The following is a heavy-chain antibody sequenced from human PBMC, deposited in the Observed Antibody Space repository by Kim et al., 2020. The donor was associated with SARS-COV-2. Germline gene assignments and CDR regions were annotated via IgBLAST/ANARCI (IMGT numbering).Heavy chain of an antibody. CDR3: ARLRAGHTVTPRGYYYYYYGMDV. Sequence: GESLKISCKGSGYSFTSYWIGWVRQMPGKGLEWMGIIYPGDSDTRYSPSFQGQVTISADKSISTAYLQWSSLKASDTAMYYCARLRAGHTVTPRGYYYYYYGMDVWGQGTTVTVSS. CDR2: IYPGDSDT. J-gene: IGHJ6*02. CDR1: GYSFTSYW. V-gene: IGHV5-51*01. D-gene: IGHD4-17*01.